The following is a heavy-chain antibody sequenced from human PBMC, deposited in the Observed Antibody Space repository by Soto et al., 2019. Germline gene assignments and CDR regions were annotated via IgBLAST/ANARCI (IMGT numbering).Heavy chain of an antibody. D-gene: IGHD2-15*01. CDR3: ARSGCSGGTCYRGYDAFDV. Sequence: QVQLVESGGGVVQPGRSLRLSCAASGFPFNIFGIHWVRQSPGEGLEWVAAVWFDGSKEYYGGSVRGRFTVSRDNSKNTVYLQMNSLRGDDTAIYYCARSGCSGGTCYRGYDAFDVWGQGTMVTVSS. V-gene: IGHV3-33*01. J-gene: IGHJ3*01. CDR1: GFPFNIFG. CDR2: VWFDGSKE.